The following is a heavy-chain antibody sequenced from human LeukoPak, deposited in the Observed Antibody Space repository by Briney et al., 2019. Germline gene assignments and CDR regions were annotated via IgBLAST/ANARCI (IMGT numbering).Heavy chain of an antibody. Sequence: SQTLSLTCAVYGGSFSGYYWSWIRQPPGKGLEWIGEINHSGSTNYNPSLKSRVTISVDTSKNQFSLKLSSVTAADTAVYYCARAGSGVWYYYYYMDVWGKGTTVTVSS. CDR2: INHSGST. D-gene: IGHD2-15*01. J-gene: IGHJ6*03. V-gene: IGHV4-34*01. CDR3: ARAGSGVWYYYYYMDV. CDR1: GGSFSGYY.